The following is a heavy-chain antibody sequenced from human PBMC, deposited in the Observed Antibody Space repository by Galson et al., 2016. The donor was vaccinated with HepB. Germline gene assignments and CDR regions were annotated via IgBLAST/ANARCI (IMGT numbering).Heavy chain of an antibody. J-gene: IGHJ6*02. Sequence: CAISGDSVSTKSAAWNWIRQSPSRGLEWLGRTYYRSKWYNEYAVSVQSRITINQDTSKNQFSLQLNSVTLEDTAAYYCARGVAPWALGSLGFHMDVWGQGTTVTVSS. CDR1: GDSVSTKSAA. D-gene: IGHD1-26*01. V-gene: IGHV6-1*01. CDR2: TYYRSKWYN. CDR3: ARGVAPWALGSLGFHMDV.